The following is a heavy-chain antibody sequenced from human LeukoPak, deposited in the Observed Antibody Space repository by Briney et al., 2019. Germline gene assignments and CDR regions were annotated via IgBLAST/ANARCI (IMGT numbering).Heavy chain of an antibody. V-gene: IGHV1-2*02. CDR3: ARRRRGSYWGESFQH. CDR1: GYTFTGYY. J-gene: IGHJ1*01. Sequence: ASVKVSCKASGYTFTGYYMHWVRQAPGQGLEWMGWINPNSGGTNYAQKFQGRVTMTRDTSISTAYMELSRLRSDDTAVYYCARRRRGSYWGESFQHWGQGTLVTVSS. D-gene: IGHD1-26*01. CDR2: INPNSGGT.